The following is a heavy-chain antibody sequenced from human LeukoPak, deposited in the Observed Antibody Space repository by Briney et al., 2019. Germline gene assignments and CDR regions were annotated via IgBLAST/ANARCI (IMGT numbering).Heavy chain of an antibody. V-gene: IGHV1-2*02. Sequence: ASVKVSCKASGYTFTGYYMHWVRQAPGQGLEWMGWINPNSGGTNYAQKFQGRVTMTRDTSISTAYMELSRLRSDDTAVYYCASESSSYDSSGYYWFDPWGQGTLVTVSS. CDR2: INPNSGGT. D-gene: IGHD3-22*01. J-gene: IGHJ5*02. CDR1: GYTFTGYY. CDR3: ASESSSYDSSGYYWFDP.